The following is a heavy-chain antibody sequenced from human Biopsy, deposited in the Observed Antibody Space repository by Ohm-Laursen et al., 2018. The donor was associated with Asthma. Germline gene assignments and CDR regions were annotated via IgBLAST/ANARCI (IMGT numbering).Heavy chain of an antibody. J-gene: IGHJ6*02. D-gene: IGHD6-13*01. CDR1: GASIMSTNY. CDR3: VRGSSSWHNGPFYYYYGLDV. CDR2: IYFSGSA. Sequence: SETLSLTCTVSGASIMSTNYWGWIRQPPGKRLEWLGSIYFSGSAYYNPSVKSRLSLSVDTPKSLFSLILTSVTAADTALYYCVRGSSSWHNGPFYYYYGLDVWGQGTPVTVSS. V-gene: IGHV4-39*02.